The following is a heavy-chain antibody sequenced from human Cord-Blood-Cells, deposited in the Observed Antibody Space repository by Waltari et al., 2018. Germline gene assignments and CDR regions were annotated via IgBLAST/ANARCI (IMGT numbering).Heavy chain of an antibody. CDR2: IIPIFGTA. CDR1: GGTFRSYP. J-gene: IGHJ3*02. CDR3: ARGSGSYVDAFDI. Sequence: QVQLVQSGAEGKNPGSSVQVSCKASGGTFRSYPITWVRLAPGQGLGWMGGIIPIFGTANYAQKFQGRVTITADESTSTAYMELSSLRSEDTAVYYCARGSGSYVDAFDIWGQGTMVTVSS. V-gene: IGHV1-69*01. D-gene: IGHD1-26*01.